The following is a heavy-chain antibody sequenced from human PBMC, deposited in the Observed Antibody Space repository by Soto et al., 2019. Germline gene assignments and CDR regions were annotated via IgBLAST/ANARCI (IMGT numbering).Heavy chain of an antibody. Sequence: EVLLVESGGGLVQPGGSLRLSCAASGFTFSSYWMSWVRQAPGKGLEWVANIKYDGSEKYYVDSVKGRFTISRDNAKNSVYLQMIRLGDEDTAVYYCARGEQWLVRWVYWGQGTLVTVSS. CDR1: GFTFSSYW. CDR2: IKYDGSEK. J-gene: IGHJ4*02. D-gene: IGHD6-19*01. V-gene: IGHV3-7*04. CDR3: ARGEQWLVRWVY.